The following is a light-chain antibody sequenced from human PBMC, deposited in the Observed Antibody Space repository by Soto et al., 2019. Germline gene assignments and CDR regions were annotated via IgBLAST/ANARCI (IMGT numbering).Light chain of an antibody. CDR3: QQYNSYSEA. Sequence: DIQMTQSPSTLSGSVGDRVTITCRASQTISSWLAWYQQKPGKAPKLLIYDASSLESGVPSRFSGSGSGTEFTLTISSLPPDDFATYYCQQYNSYSEAFGQGTKVDIK. CDR1: QTISSW. V-gene: IGKV1-5*01. J-gene: IGKJ1*01. CDR2: DAS.